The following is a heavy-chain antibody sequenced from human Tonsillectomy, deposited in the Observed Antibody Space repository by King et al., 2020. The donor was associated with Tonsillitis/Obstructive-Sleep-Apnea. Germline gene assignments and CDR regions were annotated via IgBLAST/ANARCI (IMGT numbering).Heavy chain of an antibody. J-gene: IGHJ6*02. D-gene: IGHD5-24*01. Sequence: QLVQPGAEVRKPGASVNVSCKASGYIFITYFFHWVRQAPGQGLEWLGIISPTRGSTSYAQKFQGRVTMTRDTSTSTVYMELSSLRSEDTAVYYCARGWDYGMDVWGQGTTVTVSS. CDR1: GYIFITYF. V-gene: IGHV1-46*01. CDR3: ARGWDYGMDV. CDR2: ISPTRGST.